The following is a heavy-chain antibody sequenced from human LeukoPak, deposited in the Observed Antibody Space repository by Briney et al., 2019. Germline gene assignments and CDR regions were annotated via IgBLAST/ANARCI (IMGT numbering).Heavy chain of an antibody. V-gene: IGHV1-69*01. CDR1: GGTFSSYA. CDR2: IIPIFGTA. D-gene: IGHD6-13*01. Sequence: GASVKVSCKASGGTFSSYAISWVRQAPGQGLEWMGGIIPIFGTANYAQKFQGRVTITADESTSTAYMELSSLRSEDTAVYYCARDSSGSSEDWYFDLWGRGTLVTVSS. J-gene: IGHJ2*01. CDR3: ARDSSGSSEDWYFDL.